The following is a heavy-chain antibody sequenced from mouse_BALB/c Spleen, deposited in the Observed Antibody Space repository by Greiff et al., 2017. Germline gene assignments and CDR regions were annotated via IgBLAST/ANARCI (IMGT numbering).Heavy chain of an antibody. CDR3: ARAYYYGGYYYAMDY. CDR1: GYSFTGYY. CDR2: ISCYNGAT. Sequence: LVKTGASVKISCKASGYSFTGYYMHWVKQSHGKSLEWIGYISCYNGATSYNQKFKGKATFTVDTSSSTAYMQFNSLTSEDSAVYYCARAYYYGGYYYAMDYWGQGTTVTVSS. J-gene: IGHJ4*01. V-gene: IGHV1S34*01. D-gene: IGHD1-1*01.